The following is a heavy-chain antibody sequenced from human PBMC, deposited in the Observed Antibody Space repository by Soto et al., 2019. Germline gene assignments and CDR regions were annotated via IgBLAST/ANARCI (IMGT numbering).Heavy chain of an antibody. Sequence: QVQLQESGPGLVKPSGTLSLTCAVSGGSISSSNCWSWVRQPPGKGLAWIGEIYPRGSTNYNPSLNSRGTISVDKSQNQFSLRLRSVTAADTAVYYCARGVGIAVAGTYHYWGQGTLVTVSS. V-gene: IGHV4-4*02. CDR2: IYPRGST. CDR1: GGSISSSNC. J-gene: IGHJ4*02. D-gene: IGHD6-19*01. CDR3: ARGVGIAVAGTYHY.